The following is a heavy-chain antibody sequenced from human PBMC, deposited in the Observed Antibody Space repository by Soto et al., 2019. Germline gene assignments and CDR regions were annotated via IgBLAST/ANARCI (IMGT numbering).Heavy chain of an antibody. CDR1: GYSFTTYW. Sequence: PGESLKISCKASGYSFTTYWIAWVRQMPGKGLEWMGIIYPDDSDTRYSPSFQGQVTISVDKSISTAYLQWSSLKASDTAMYYCAFTAITSTYYYEMDVRGQRTTVTGSS. CDR3: AFTAITSTYYYEMDV. CDR2: IYPDDSDT. J-gene: IGHJ6*02. V-gene: IGHV5-51*01. D-gene: IGHD5-18*01.